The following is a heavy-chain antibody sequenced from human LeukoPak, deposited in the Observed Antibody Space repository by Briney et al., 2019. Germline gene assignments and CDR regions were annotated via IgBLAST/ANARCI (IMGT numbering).Heavy chain of an antibody. CDR2: INPNSGGT. V-gene: IGHV1-2*02. Sequence: GASVKVSCKASGYTFTGYYMHWVRQAPGQGLEWMGWINPNSGGTNYAQKFQGRVTMTRDTSISTAYMELSRLRSDDTAVYYCARAARRITMVRGVPSSYNWFDPWGQGTLVTVSS. D-gene: IGHD3-10*01. J-gene: IGHJ5*02. CDR1: GYTFTGYY. CDR3: ARAARRITMVRGVPSSYNWFDP.